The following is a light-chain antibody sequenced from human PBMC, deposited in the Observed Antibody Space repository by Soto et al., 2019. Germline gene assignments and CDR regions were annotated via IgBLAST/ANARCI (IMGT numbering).Light chain of an antibody. V-gene: IGLV1-44*01. J-gene: IGLJ1*01. Sequence: QSLLTQPASACGTPGQRVTISCSGSSSNIGTYSVSWYQQFPGTAPRLLIYSDNQRPSGVPDRFSASKSGASASLAISGLQSEDAADFYCAAWDDSLNGCVFGTGTKVTV. CDR3: AAWDDSLNGCV. CDR1: SSNIGTYS. CDR2: SDN.